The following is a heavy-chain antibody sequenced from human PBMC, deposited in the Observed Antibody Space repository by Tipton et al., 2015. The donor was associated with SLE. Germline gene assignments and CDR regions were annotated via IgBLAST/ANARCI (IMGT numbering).Heavy chain of an antibody. D-gene: IGHD3-22*01. CDR1: GGSFSGYY. CDR3: ARGLNYYDSSGYYPFYYMDV. CDR2: INHSGST. Sequence: TLSLTCAVYGGSFSGYYWSWIRQPPGKGLEWIGEINHSGSTNYIPSLKSRVTISVDTSKNQFSLKLSSVTAADTAVYYCARGLNYYDSSGYYPFYYMDVWGKGTTLTVSS. V-gene: IGHV4-34*01. J-gene: IGHJ6*03.